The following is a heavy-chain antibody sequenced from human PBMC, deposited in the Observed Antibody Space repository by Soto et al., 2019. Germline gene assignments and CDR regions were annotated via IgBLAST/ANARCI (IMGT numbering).Heavy chain of an antibody. V-gene: IGHV4-30-4*02. CDR3: ARVDNWNSVFYGMDV. CDR1: GCSISSGDYY. D-gene: IGHD1-7*01. CDR2: IYYSGST. J-gene: IGHJ6*02. Sequence: PSETLSLTCTVSGCSISSGDYYWSWIRQPPGKGLEWIGYIYYSGSTYYNPSLKSRVTISVDTSKNQFSLKLSSATTSDSAVYYCARVDNWNSVFYGMDVWGQGTTVTVSS.